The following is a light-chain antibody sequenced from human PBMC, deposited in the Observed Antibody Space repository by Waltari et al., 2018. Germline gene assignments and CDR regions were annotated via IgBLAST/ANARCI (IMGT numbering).Light chain of an antibody. CDR1: QAISSY. J-gene: IGKJ1*01. CDR2: ATS. Sequence: AIRMTQSPSSLSASTGDRVTITCRASQAISSYLAWYQQKPGKAPKFLIYATSTLQSGVPSRFSGSGFGTDFTLTISCLQSEDFATYYCQQYYNYPWTFGQGTKVEIK. CDR3: QQYYNYPWT. V-gene: IGKV1-8*01.